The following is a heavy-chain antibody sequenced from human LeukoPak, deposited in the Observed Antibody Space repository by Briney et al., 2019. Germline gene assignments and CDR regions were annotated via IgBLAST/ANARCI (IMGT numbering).Heavy chain of an antibody. CDR3: ASFYDSSGYYV. CDR2: IIPILGIA. V-gene: IGHV1-69*04. Sequence: GASVRVSCKASGGTFSSYAISWVRQAPGQGLEWMGRIIPILGIANYAQKFQGRVTITADKPTSTAYMELSSLRSEDTAVYYCASFYDSSGYYVWGQGTLVTVSS. CDR1: GGTFSSYA. J-gene: IGHJ4*02. D-gene: IGHD3-22*01.